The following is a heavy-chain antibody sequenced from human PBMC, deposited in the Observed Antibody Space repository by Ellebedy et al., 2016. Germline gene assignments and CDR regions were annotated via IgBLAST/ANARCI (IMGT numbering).Heavy chain of an antibody. CDR2: ISGSGAST. Sequence: GESLKISCAASGFTFSSYAMSWVRQAPGKGLEWVSAISGSGASTYYADSVKGRFTISRDNSKNTLYLQMNSRRAEDTAVYYCAKGSITGTTRWFDPWGQGTLVTVSS. V-gene: IGHV3-23*01. D-gene: IGHD1-7*01. CDR3: AKGSITGTTRWFDP. J-gene: IGHJ5*02. CDR1: GFTFSSYA.